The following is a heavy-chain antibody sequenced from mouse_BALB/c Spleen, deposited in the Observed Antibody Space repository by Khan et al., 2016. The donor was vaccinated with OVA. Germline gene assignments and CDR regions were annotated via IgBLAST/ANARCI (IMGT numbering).Heavy chain of an antibody. CDR1: GFSLTGYG. D-gene: IGHD2-10*01. Sequence: VELVESGPGLVAPSQSLSITCTVSGFSLTGYGVNWVRQPPGKGLEWLGMIWGDGSTDYNSALKSRLSISKDNSKSQVFLKMNSLQTDDTASYYCARAYYANYTEAMDFWGQGTSVTVSS. J-gene: IGHJ4*01. CDR2: IWGDGST. CDR3: ARAYYANYTEAMDF. V-gene: IGHV2-6-7*01.